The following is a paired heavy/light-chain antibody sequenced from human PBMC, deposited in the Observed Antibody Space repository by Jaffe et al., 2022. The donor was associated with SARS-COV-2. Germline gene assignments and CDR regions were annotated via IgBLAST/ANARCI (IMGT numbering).Heavy chain of an antibody. CDR3: ARAIGTRRYFDANGASTFDY. D-gene: IGHD2-8*01. J-gene: IGHJ4*02. Sequence: QVQLLESGPGLVKPSQTLSLTCTVSGGSISSGDYYWSWIRQPPGKGLEWIGYIHYSGSTYYNPSLKSRVAISLDTSRNQFSLKLSSVTAADTAVYYCARAIGTRRYFDANGASTFDYWGQGTLVTVSS. CDR1: GGSISSGDYY. CDR2: IHYSGST. V-gene: IGHV4-30-4*01.
Light chain of an antibody. Sequence: QSVLTQPPSASGTPGQRVTISCSGSSSNIGSNSVSWYQQLPGTAPKLLMFSNNQRPSGVPDRFSGSKSGTSASLAISGLQSEDEADYYCAAWDDSLNGPVFGGGTKLTVL. CDR2: SNN. CDR3: AAWDDSLNGPV. V-gene: IGLV1-44*01. CDR1: SSNIGSNS. J-gene: IGLJ3*02.